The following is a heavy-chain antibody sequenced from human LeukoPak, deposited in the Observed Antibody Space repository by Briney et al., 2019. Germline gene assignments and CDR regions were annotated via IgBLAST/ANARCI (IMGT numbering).Heavy chain of an antibody. J-gene: IGHJ6*03. Sequence: GGSLRLSCAASGFTFSSYGMHWVRQAPGKGLEWVAFIRYDGSNKYYADSVKGRFTISRDNSKNTLYLQMNGLRAEDTAVYYCAKDASPTGYDFWSGYPEYMDVWGKGTTVTVSS. V-gene: IGHV3-30*02. CDR2: IRYDGSNK. CDR1: GFTFSSYG. D-gene: IGHD3-3*01. CDR3: AKDASPTGYDFWSGYPEYMDV.